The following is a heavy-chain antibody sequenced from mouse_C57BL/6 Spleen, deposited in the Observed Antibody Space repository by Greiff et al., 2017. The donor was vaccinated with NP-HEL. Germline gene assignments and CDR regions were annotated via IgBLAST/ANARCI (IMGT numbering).Heavy chain of an antibody. J-gene: IGHJ3*01. D-gene: IGHD2-3*01. V-gene: IGHV3-6*01. CDR2: ISYDGSN. CDR1: GYSITSGYY. Sequence: VQLQQSGPGLVKPSQSLSLTCSVTGYSITSGYYWNWIRQFPGNKLEWMGYISYDGSNNYNPSLQNRISITRDTSKNQFFLKLNSVTTEDTATYYCARYDGYSSWFAYWGQGTLVTVSA. CDR3: ARYDGYSSWFAY.